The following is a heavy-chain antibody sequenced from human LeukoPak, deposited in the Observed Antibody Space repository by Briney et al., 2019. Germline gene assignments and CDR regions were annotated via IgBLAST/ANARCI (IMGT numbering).Heavy chain of an antibody. CDR2: ISAYNGNT. Sequence: GASVKVSCKTSGYTFTNYGISWVRQAPGQGLEWMGWISAYNGNTNFAQNLQGRVTMTTDTSTSTAYMELRSLRSDDTAVYYCARDFRGRTSNGDHHFDYWGKGTLVTVSS. CDR1: GYTFTNYG. J-gene: IGHJ4*02. D-gene: IGHD4-17*01. CDR3: ARDFRGRTSNGDHHFDY. V-gene: IGHV1-18*01.